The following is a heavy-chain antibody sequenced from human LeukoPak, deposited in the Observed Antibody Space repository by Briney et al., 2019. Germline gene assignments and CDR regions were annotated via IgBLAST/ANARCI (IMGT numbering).Heavy chain of an antibody. V-gene: IGHV3-7*01. CDR1: GFTFSSHW. Sequence: GGSLRLSCAASGFTFSSHWMSWVRQAPGKGLECVANVNQDGYEKYYVDSVKGRFTVSRDNAKNSLYLQMNSLRAEDTAVYYCARDSEYSSSFAFDIWGPGTVVTVSS. CDR2: VNQDGYEK. CDR3: ARDSEYSSSFAFDI. J-gene: IGHJ3*02. D-gene: IGHD6-13*01.